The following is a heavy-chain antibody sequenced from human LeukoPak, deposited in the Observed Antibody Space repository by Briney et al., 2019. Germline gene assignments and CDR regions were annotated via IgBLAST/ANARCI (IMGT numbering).Heavy chain of an antibody. Sequence: PSETLSLTCTVSGGSISTSSYYWGWIRQPPGKGLEWIGSIYHSGSTYYNPSLKSRVTISVDTSKNQFSLKLSSVTAADTAVYYCVRTHESLERVWGLLTSGWYFDYWGQGTLATVSS. V-gene: IGHV4-39*07. CDR2: IYHSGST. D-gene: IGHD6-19*01. CDR3: VRTHESLERVWGLLTSGWYFDY. J-gene: IGHJ4*02. CDR1: GGSISTSSYY.